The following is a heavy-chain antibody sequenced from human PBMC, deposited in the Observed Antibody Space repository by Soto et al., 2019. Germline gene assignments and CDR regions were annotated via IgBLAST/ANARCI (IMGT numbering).Heavy chain of an antibody. D-gene: IGHD5-12*01. CDR3: ARVSGYSVYYDY. CDR1: GFTFSSYA. Sequence: PGGSLRLSCAASGFTFSSYAMSWVRQAPGKGLEWVSSITETSLYIYYAGSVKGRFTISRDNARNSLYLQMNSLRAEDTAMYYCARVSGYSVYYDYWGQGALVTVSS. J-gene: IGHJ4*02. V-gene: IGHV3-21*01. CDR2: ITETSLYI.